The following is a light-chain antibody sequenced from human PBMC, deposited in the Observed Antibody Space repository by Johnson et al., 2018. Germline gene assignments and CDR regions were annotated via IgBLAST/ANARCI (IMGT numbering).Light chain of an antibody. CDR3: GTWYSSLSAGNV. CDR2: ENN. CDR1: SSNIGNNY. Sequence: QSVLTQPPSVSAASGQKVTISCSGSSSNIGNNYVSWYQQLPGTAPKLLIYENNKRPSGIPDRFSGSKSGTSATLGITGLQTGDEADYYCGTWYSSLSAGNVVGTGTKVTVL. J-gene: IGLJ1*01. V-gene: IGLV1-51*02.